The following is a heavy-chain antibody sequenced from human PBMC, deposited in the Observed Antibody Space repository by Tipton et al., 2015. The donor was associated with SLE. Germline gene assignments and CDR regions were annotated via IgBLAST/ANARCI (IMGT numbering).Heavy chain of an antibody. V-gene: IGHV1-46*01. J-gene: IGHJ4*02. CDR3: AREESGGYWDY. Sequence: LVQSAASVKVSCKASGYTFTSYYIHWVRQAPGQGLEGMGIIIPSAGSTNYAQKFQGRVTMTRDTSTSTVYMELSSLTSEDTAVYFCAREESGGYWDYWGQGILVTVSS. CDR1: GYTFTSYY. CDR2: IIPSAGST. D-gene: IGHD2-15*01.